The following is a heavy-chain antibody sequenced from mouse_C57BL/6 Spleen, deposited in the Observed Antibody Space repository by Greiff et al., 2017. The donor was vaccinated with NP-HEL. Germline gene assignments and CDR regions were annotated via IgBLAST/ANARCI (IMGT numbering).Heavy chain of an antibody. J-gene: IGHJ4*01. V-gene: IGHV5-12*01. D-gene: IGHD1-1*01. Sequence: EVKLVESGGGLVQPGGSLKLSCAASGFTFSDYYMYWVRQTPEKGLEWVAYISNGGGSTYYPDTLKGRFTISRDNAKNTLYLQMSRLKSEDTAMYYCARHVSGSSSAMDYWGHEPQSPSPQ. CDR2: ISNGGGST. CDR3: ARHVSGSSSAMDY. CDR1: GFTFSDYY.